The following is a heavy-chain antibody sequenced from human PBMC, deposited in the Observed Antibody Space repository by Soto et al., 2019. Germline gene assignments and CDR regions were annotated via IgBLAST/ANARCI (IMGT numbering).Heavy chain of an antibody. CDR1: GGSISNYY. CDR3: ASTDYYDSSGYYYFQDYYYGMDV. V-gene: IGHV4-59*01. D-gene: IGHD3-22*01. Sequence: SETLSLTCTVSGGSISNYYWSWIRQPPGKGLEWIGYIYYSGSINYNPSLKSRVTISEDTSKNQFSLKMSSVTAADTAVYYCASTDYYDSSGYYYFQDYYYGMDVWGQGTTVTVSS. J-gene: IGHJ6*02. CDR2: IYYSGSI.